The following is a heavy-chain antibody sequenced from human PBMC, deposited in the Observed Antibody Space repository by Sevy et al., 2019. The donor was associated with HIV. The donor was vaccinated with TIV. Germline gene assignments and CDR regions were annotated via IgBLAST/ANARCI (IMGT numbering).Heavy chain of an antibody. CDR3: ARDLEFYDYGDYGPAFMPDY. CDR2: IWFDGSNT. CDR1: GFIFSYYG. J-gene: IGHJ4*02. D-gene: IGHD4-17*01. Sequence: GGSLRLSCAASGFIFSYYGMHWVRQAPGKGLEWVAVIWFDGSNTYYADPVKGRFTISRDIAKNTLHLQMNSLRAEDTAVYYCARDLEFYDYGDYGPAFMPDYWGQGTLVTVSS. V-gene: IGHV3-33*01.